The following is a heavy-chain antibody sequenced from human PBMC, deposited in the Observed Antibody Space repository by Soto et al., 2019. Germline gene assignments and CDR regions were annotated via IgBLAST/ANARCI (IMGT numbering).Heavy chain of an antibody. V-gene: IGHV3-7*03. CDR1: GFTFSSYW. Sequence: PGGSLRLSCAASGFTFSSYWMSWVRQAPGKGLEWVAIIKQDGSEKYYVDSVKGRFTTSRDNAKNSLYLQMNSLRAEDTAVYYCAREITIFGVVKADYGMDVWGQGTTVTVSS. CDR2: IKQDGSEK. D-gene: IGHD3-3*01. CDR3: AREITIFGVVKADYGMDV. J-gene: IGHJ6*02.